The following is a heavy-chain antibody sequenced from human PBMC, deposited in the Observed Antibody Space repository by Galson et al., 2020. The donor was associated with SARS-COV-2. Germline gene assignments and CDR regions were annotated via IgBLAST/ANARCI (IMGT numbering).Heavy chain of an antibody. V-gene: IGHV4-59*02. J-gene: IGHJ6*02. CDR1: GGSVSDYY. D-gene: IGHD1-26*01. CDR3: ARVRSVGAPYYYGMDV. Sequence: ASETLSLTCTVSGGSVSDYYWNWVWQPPRKGLEWIGYISYSASTNYNPSLKSRVTISIDTSKNQFSLRLTSVAAADTAVYYCARVRSVGAPYYYGMDVWGQGTSVIVSS. CDR2: ISYSAST.